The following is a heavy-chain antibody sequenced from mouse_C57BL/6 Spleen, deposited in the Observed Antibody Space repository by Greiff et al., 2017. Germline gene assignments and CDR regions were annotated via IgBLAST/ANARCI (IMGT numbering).Heavy chain of an antibody. Sequence: VQLQQPGAELVKPGASVKLSCKASGYTFTSYWMQWVKQRPGQGLEWIGEIDPSDSYTNYNQKFKGKATLTVDTSSSTAYMQLSSLTSEDSAVYYCARRVYYGNYDAMDYWGQGTSVTVSS. CDR3: ARRVYYGNYDAMDY. D-gene: IGHD2-1*01. CDR2: IDPSDSYT. V-gene: IGHV1-50*01. J-gene: IGHJ4*01. CDR1: GYTFTSYW.